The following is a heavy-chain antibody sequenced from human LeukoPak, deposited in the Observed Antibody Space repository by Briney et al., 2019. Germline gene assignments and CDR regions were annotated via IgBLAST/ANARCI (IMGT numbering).Heavy chain of an antibody. CDR3: ARGLGATTGFWFDP. CDR1: GFTVSSNY. Sequence: GGSLRLSCAASGFTVSSNYMTWGRQAPGKGLEWVSIIYSGGTTYYADSVKGRFTISRHNSNNTLYLQMNSLRPEDTAVYYCARGLGATTGFWFDPWGQGTLVIVSS. J-gene: IGHJ5*02. V-gene: IGHV3-53*04. CDR2: IYSGGTT. D-gene: IGHD1-26*01.